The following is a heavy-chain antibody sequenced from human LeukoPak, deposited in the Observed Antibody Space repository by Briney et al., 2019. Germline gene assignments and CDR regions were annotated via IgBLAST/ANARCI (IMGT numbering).Heavy chain of an antibody. J-gene: IGHJ3*02. Sequence: AGGSLRLSCAASGFTVSNNYMSWVRQAPGKGLEWVSVIYRHGGTAYADSVQGRFSISRDNSKNTVDLQMNSLRAEDTAVYYCARDGTWEPGAFDIWGQGTMVTVSS. CDR3: ARDGTWEPGAFDI. V-gene: IGHV3-66*01. CDR2: IYRHGGT. D-gene: IGHD1-26*01. CDR1: GFTVSNNY.